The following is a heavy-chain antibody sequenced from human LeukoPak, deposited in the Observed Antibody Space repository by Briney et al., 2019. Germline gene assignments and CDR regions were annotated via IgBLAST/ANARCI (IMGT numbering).Heavy chain of an antibody. D-gene: IGHD3-22*01. V-gene: IGHV4-59*01. CDR1: GGSISNYY. Sequence: SETLSLTCTVSGGSISNYYWSWIRQPPGKGLEWIGYIYYSGDTNYNPSLKTRVTISVDTSKNQFSLKLSSVTAADTAVYYCARGYYHDSSGLDYWGQGTLVTVSS. CDR2: IYYSGDT. CDR3: ARGYYHDSSGLDY. J-gene: IGHJ4*02.